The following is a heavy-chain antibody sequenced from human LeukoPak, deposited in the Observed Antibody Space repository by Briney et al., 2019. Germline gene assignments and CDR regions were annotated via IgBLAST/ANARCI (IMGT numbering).Heavy chain of an antibody. CDR1: GFTFSSYS. J-gene: IGHJ6*03. CDR2: ISSSSSYI. CDR3: AKILAQNYYYYMDV. Sequence: PGGSLRLSCAASGFTFSSYSMNWVRQAPGKGLEWVSSISSSSSYIYYADSVKGRFTISRDNAKNSLYLLMNSLRAEDTAVYYCAKILAQNYYYYMDVWGKGTTVTVSS. V-gene: IGHV3-21*01.